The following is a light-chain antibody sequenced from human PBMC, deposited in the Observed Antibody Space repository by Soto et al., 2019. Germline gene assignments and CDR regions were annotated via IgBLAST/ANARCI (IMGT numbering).Light chain of an antibody. Sequence: DIQMTQSPSTLSASVGDRVTITCRASQSINNWLAWYQQTPGKAPKLLIYRASSLENGVPSRFSGRGSGTEFIFTITSLQPDDVAAYYCQQYSSASKFGQGTKVEI. V-gene: IGKV1-5*03. CDR2: RAS. CDR1: QSINNW. J-gene: IGKJ1*01. CDR3: QQYSSASK.